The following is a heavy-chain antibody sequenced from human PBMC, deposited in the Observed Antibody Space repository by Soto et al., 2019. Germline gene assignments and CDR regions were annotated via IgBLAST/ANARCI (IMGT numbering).Heavy chain of an antibody. CDR2: IGADESST. D-gene: IGHD2-21*02. V-gene: IGHV3-64*01. CDR1: GFTFSYYA. Sequence: EVHLVESGGGLVQPGGSLRLSCAASGFTFSYYAMHWVRQAPGKGLEYVSVIGADESSTYYANSVKGRFTISRDNXKXXLYLQMGSLRAEDMAVYYCAREPPTCGSDWYFLDSWGQGTLVTVSS. CDR3: AREPPTCGSDWYFLDS. J-gene: IGHJ4*02.